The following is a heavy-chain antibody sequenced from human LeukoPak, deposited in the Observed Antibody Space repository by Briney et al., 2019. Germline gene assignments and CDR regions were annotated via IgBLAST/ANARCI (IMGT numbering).Heavy chain of an antibody. V-gene: IGHV1-3*01. D-gene: IGHD3-10*01. CDR3: AGTGITMVRGRGAFDI. CDR2: INAGNGNT. J-gene: IGHJ3*02. CDR1: GYTFTSYA. Sequence: GASVKVSCKASGYTFTSYAMHWVRQAPGQRLEWMGWINAGNGNTKYSQKFQGRVTITRDTSASTAYMELGSLRSEDTAVYYCAGTGITMVRGRGAFDIWGQGTMVTVSS.